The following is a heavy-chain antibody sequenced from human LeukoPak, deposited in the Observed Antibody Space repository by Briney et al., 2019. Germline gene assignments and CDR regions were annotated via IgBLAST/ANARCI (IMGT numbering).Heavy chain of an antibody. D-gene: IGHD1-26*01. CDR3: ARSRTAYYNVYADF. J-gene: IGHJ4*02. CDR2: IKEDGSEK. CDR1: GFTFSSYW. V-gene: IGHV3-7*01. Sequence: GGSLRLSCVASGFTFSSYWMSWFRQAPGKGLEWVANIKEDGSEKYYADYVKGRFTISRDNAKNSLSLQMSSLRDEDTAVFYCARSRTAYYNVYADFWGQGTPVTVSS.